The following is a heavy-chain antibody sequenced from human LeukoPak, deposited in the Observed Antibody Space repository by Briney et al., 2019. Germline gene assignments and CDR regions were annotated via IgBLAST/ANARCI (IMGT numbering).Heavy chain of an antibody. D-gene: IGHD1-26*01. CDR3: AREKVGARPEYYYYYYMGG. Sequence: ASVKVSCKASGYTFTGYYMHWVRQAPGQGLEWMGWINPNSGGTNYAQKFQGRVTMTRDTSISTAYMELSRLRSDDTAVYYCAREKVGARPEYYYYYYMGGWGKGTTVTISS. J-gene: IGHJ6*03. V-gene: IGHV1-2*02. CDR1: GYTFTGYY. CDR2: INPNSGGT.